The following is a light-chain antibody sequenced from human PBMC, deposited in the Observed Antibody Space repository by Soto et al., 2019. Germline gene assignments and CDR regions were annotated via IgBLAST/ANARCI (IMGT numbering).Light chain of an antibody. V-gene: IGLV2-14*01. J-gene: IGLJ1*01. CDR1: STDIGFYDF. Sequence: QSALTQPASVSGSPGQSITISCTGSSTDIGFYDFVSWYQQQPGKAPRLVIYDGSGRPSGISVRFSGSKSGNTASLTISGLHADDEGDYYCSSYTKTTTAYVFGTGTKLTVL. CDR2: DGS. CDR3: SSYTKTTTAYV.